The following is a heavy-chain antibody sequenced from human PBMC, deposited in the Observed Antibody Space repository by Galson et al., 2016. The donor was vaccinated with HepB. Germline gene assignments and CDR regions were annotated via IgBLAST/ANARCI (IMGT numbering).Heavy chain of an antibody. CDR3: VSLRFKGFDL. CDR2: IKQDGNEK. CDR1: GFTFSNYW. V-gene: IGHV3-7*03. Sequence: SLRLSCAASGFTFSNYWMSWVRQAPGKGLEWVANIKQDGNEKYYVDSVKGRFTISRDNSKNTLYLQMNSLRAEDTAVYYCVSLRFKGFDLWGRGTLVTVSS. D-gene: IGHD3-3*01. J-gene: IGHJ2*01.